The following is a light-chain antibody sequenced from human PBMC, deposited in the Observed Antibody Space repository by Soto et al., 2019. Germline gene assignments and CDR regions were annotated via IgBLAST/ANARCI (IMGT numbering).Light chain of an antibody. CDR2: GAS. CDR1: QSVSSSY. V-gene: IGKV3-20*01. J-gene: IGKJ1*01. Sequence: EIVLTQSPGTLSLSLGERATLSCRASQSVSSSYLAWYQQKPGQAPRLLIYGASSRATGIPDRFSGSGSGTDFTLTISRLEPEDFAVYYCQQYGSSPNTFGQGTK. CDR3: QQYGSSPNT.